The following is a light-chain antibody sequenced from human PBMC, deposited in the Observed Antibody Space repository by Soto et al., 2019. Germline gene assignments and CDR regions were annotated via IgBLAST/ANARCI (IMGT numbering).Light chain of an antibody. CDR2: GAS. CDR1: QSVRTT. Sequence: EIVMTQSPATLSVSPGESATLSCRASQSVRTTLDWYQQKPGQAPRLLIYGASTRATGVPARFSGSGSGTEFILTISSLQSEDFAVYYCQQYSNWPRTFGQGTKVEIK. J-gene: IGKJ1*01. V-gene: IGKV3-15*01. CDR3: QQYSNWPRT.